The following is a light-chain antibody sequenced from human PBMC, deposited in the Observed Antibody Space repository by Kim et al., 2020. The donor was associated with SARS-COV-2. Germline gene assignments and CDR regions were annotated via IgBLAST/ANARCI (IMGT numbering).Light chain of an antibody. CDR2: GNN. CDR3: AAWDDSLSAWV. Sequence: QSVLTQPPSASGTPGQRVTISCSGSSSNIGSNYVYWYQQLPGTAPKLLIYGNNQRPSGVPDRFSGSKSGTSASLAISGLRSEDEADYYCAAWDDSLSAWVFGGGTKLTVL. CDR1: SSNIGSNY. V-gene: IGLV1-47*01. J-gene: IGLJ3*02.